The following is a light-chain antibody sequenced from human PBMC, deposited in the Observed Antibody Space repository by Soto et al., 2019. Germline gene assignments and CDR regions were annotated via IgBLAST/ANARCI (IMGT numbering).Light chain of an antibody. J-gene: IGLJ1*01. CDR3: SSYSGSNNPYV. CDR2: EVT. CDR1: SGDIGGYDY. Sequence: QSALTQPPSASGSPGQSVTISCTGTSGDIGGYDYVSWYQQHPGKAPKLMIYEVTKRPLGVPDRFSGSKSGNTASLTVSGLLPDDEAAYYCSSYSGSNNPYVFGPGTKLTVL. V-gene: IGLV2-8*01.